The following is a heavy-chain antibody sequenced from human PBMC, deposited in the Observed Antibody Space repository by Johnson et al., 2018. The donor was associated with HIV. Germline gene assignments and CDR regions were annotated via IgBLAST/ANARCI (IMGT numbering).Heavy chain of an antibody. D-gene: IGHD5-24*01. CDR1: GINFGSYW. J-gene: IGHJ3*02. V-gene: IGHV3-74*02. CDR3: AMEMATRRCYAFDI. CDR2: IKSDGSYT. Sequence: VQLVESGGGLVQPGGSLRLSCTASGINFGSYWMHWFRQAPGKGLVWVSHIKSDGSYTNYADSVKGRFTVSRDNAKNTLYLQMNSLRAEDKAVYYCAMEMATRRCYAFDIWGQGTMVTGSS.